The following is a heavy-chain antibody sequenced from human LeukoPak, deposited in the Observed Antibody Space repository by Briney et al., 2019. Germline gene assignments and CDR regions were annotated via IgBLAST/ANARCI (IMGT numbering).Heavy chain of an antibody. V-gene: IGHV1-8*01. Sequence: ASVKVSCKASGYTFTSYDINWVRQATGQGLEWMGWMNPNSGNTGYAQKFQGRVTMTRNTSISTAYMELSSLRSDDTAVYYCARDSVAVRPGWFDPWGQGTLVTVSS. J-gene: IGHJ5*02. CDR1: GYTFTSYD. CDR2: MNPNSGNT. CDR3: ARDSVAVRPGWFDP. D-gene: IGHD6-6*01.